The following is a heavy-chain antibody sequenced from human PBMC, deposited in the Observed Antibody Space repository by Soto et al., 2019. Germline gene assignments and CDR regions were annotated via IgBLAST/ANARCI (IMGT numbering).Heavy chain of an antibody. Sequence: EVQVLESGGGLVQPGWSLRLSCAGSGFTFINYAMNWVRQAPGKGLVWVSSISGGGDAAFFPDSVRGRFTISRDNSQNTVTLQMNSLGVDDTAVYYRARKILESTTRPNYWYFDLWGRGTLVTVSS. CDR1: GFTFINYA. CDR2: ISGGGDAA. V-gene: IGHV3-23*01. CDR3: ARKILESTTRPNYWYFDL. D-gene: IGHD2-2*01. J-gene: IGHJ2*01.